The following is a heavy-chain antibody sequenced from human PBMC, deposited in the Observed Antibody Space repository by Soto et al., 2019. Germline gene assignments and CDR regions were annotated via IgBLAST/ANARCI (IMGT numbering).Heavy chain of an antibody. D-gene: IGHD2-15*01. J-gene: IGHJ4*02. CDR1: GYTFINYA. CDR2: INAGNGNT. V-gene: IGHV1-3*01. Sequence: QVQLVQSGAEVKKPGASVKVSCKASGYTFINYAMHWVRQAPGQRLEWMGWINAGNGNTKYSQNFQGRVTVTRDTSARTAYMELSSLTSEDTAVYYCARDGYCTGGSCYHRADYWGQGTLVTVSS. CDR3: ARDGYCTGGSCYHRADY.